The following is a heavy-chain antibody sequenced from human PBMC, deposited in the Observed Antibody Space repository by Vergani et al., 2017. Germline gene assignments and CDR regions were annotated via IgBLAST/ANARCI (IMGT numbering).Heavy chain of an antibody. CDR3: ARGPYYYGSGSYLPLDV. V-gene: IGHV3-30*04. J-gene: IGHJ6*03. CDR1: GFTFSSYA. D-gene: IGHD3-10*01. Sequence: QVQLVESGGGVVQPGRSLRLSCAASGFTFSSYAMHWVRQAPGKGLEWVAVISYDGSNKYYADSVKGRFTISRDNSKNTLYLQMNSLRAEDTAVYYCARGPYYYGSGSYLPLDVWGKGP. CDR2: ISYDGSNK.